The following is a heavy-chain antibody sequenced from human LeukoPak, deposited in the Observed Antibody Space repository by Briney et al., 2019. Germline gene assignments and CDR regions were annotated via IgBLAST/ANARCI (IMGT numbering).Heavy chain of an antibody. D-gene: IGHD3-22*01. CDR2: ISYDGSNK. J-gene: IGHJ4*02. V-gene: IGHV3-30-3*01. CDR1: GFTFSSYA. Sequence: GGSLRLSCAASGFTFSSYAMHWVRQATGKGLEWVAVISYDGSNKYYADSVKGRFTISRDNSKNTLYLQMNSLRAEDTAVYYCARDSPDSSGYYFDYWGQGTLVTVSS. CDR3: ARDSPDSSGYYFDY.